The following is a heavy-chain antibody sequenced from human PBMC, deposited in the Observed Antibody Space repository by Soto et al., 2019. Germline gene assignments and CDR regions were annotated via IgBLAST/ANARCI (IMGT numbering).Heavy chain of an antibody. D-gene: IGHD6-25*01. J-gene: IGHJ6*02. CDR3: AREAAVRDYCMDV. CDR1: GGSIISGGYS. CDR2: IYHSGST. Sequence: SETLSLTCAVAGGSIISGGYSWCWIRQPPGKGLEWIGYIYHSGSTYYNPSLKSRVTISVDRSKNQFSLKLSSVTAADTAVYYCAREAAVRDYCMDVWGQGTTVTVSS. V-gene: IGHV4-30-2*01.